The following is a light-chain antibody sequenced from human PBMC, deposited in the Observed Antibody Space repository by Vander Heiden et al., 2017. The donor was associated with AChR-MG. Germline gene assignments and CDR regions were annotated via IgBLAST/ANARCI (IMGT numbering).Light chain of an antibody. J-gene: IGLJ1*01. CDR2: GNN. CDR3: QSSDTWLTCYV. V-gene: IGLV1-40*01. Sequence: SVLPQPPPVSRPPGPRVTISSTVTSSNIGARFDVHWFQQLPGTAPKLLIYGNNKRPSGVPDRFSASKSGTAASLAITGLQVEDEADYYCQSSDTWLTCYVFGTGTKVTVL. CDR1: SSNIGARFD.